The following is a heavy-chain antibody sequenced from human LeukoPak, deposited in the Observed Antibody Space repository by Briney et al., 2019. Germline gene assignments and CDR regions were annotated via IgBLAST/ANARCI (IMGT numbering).Heavy chain of an antibody. V-gene: IGHV3-23*01. CDR1: GFTFSTYT. D-gene: IGHD3-9*01. CDR3: AKDLYYDILTDYPSFDY. CDR2: NSGSGGST. Sequence: PGGSLRLSCAASGFTFSTYTMSWVRQAPGKGLEWVSANSGSGGSTYYADSVKGRFTISRDNSKNTLYLQMNSLRAEDTAVYYCAKDLYYDILTDYPSFDYWGQGTLVTVSS. J-gene: IGHJ4*02.